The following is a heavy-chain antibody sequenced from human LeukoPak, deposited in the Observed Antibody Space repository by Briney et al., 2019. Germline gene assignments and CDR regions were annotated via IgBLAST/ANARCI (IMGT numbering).Heavy chain of an antibody. Sequence: ASVKVSCKASGYTFTGYYMHWVRQAPGQGLEWMGWINPNSGGTNYAQKFQGRVTMTRDTSISTAYMELSRLRSDDTAVYYCARDRWYYYDSSGYYWSYWFDPWGQGTLVTVSS. CDR1: GYTFTGYY. D-gene: IGHD3-22*01. J-gene: IGHJ5*02. V-gene: IGHV1-2*02. CDR3: ARDRWYYYDSSGYYWSYWFDP. CDR2: INPNSGGT.